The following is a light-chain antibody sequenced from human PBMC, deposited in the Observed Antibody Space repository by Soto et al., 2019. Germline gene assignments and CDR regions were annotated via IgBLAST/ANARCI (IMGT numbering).Light chain of an antibody. J-gene: IGKJ2*01. Sequence: IQMTQSPSSLSASVGDRVTITCRASQTISNFLNWFQKKPGKAPTLLIYSASSLQRGVPANFSGSGSGAYFTLTISHVRPEDLATYYCQQTYSAPHTFGQGTKVDIK. CDR1: QTISNF. CDR2: SAS. V-gene: IGKV1-39*01. CDR3: QQTYSAPHT.